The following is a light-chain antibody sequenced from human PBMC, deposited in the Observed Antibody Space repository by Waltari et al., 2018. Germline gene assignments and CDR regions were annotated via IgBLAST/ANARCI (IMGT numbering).Light chain of an antibody. CDR3: QVWDTNSDHLYV. J-gene: IGLJ1*01. V-gene: IGLV3-21*02. CDR2: DDS. CDR1: NIGSQS. Sequence: SYVLTQPPSVSVAPGQTARITCGGNNIGSQSVHLYQQKSGQAPVMVVYDDSDRPSGIPERFSGSKSGTTATLTISGVEAGDEADYYCQVWDTNSDHLYVFGSGTKVTVL.